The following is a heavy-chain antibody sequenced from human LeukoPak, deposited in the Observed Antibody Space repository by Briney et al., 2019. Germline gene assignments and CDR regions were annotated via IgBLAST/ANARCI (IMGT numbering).Heavy chain of an antibody. J-gene: IGHJ6*02. CDR3: ARGSVTKWVRPYNYYGMDV. Sequence: ASVKVSCKAFGYTFTSYPMNWVRQAPGQGLEWMGWINTNTGNPAYAQGFTGRFVFSLDTSVSTAFLQISNLKAEDTAVYYCARGSVTKWVRPYNYYGMDVWGQGTTVTVSS. D-gene: IGHD4-17*01. CDR1: GYTFTSYP. CDR2: INTNTGNP. V-gene: IGHV7-4-1*02.